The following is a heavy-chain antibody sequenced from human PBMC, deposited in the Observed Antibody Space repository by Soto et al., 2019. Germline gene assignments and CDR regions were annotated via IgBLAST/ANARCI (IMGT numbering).Heavy chain of an antibody. CDR2: IEYNAKNR. V-gene: IGHV3-33*05. J-gene: IGHJ6*02. CDR1: GFTFNSYG. Sequence: QVQLVESGGGVVQPGTSLRLSCTASGFTFNSYGIHWVRQAPGKGLEWLALIEYNAKNRFYADSVKGRFSISRDNSRNTGYLQVDGLRAGDTAVYYCAREGDDYCSGTRCFHYYGLDVWGQGTTVIVSS. D-gene: IGHD2-15*01. CDR3: AREGDDYCSGTRCFHYYGLDV.